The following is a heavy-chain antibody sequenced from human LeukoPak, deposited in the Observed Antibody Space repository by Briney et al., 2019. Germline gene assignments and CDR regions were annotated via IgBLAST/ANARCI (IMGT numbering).Heavy chain of an antibody. CDR2: IYTSGST. V-gene: IGHV4-61*02. CDR1: GGSICSGSYY. J-gene: IGHJ4*02. Sequence: SETLSLTCTVSGGSICSGSYYWSWIRQPAGKGLEWIGRIYTSGSTNYNPSLKSRVTISVDTSKNQFSLKLSSVTAADTAVYYCARGSHRDWFDYWGQGTLVTVSS. D-gene: IGHD3-9*01. CDR3: ARGSHRDWFDY.